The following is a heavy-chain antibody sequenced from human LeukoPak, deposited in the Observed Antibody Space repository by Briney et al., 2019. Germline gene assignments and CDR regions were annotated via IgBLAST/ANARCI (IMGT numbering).Heavy chain of an antibody. CDR1: VFTLSSYA. CDR3: AKARYLIYYFDY. J-gene: IGHJ4*02. D-gene: IGHD3-9*01. Sequence: GGSLRLSCAASVFTLSSYAMSWVRQAPGKGLEWVSAISGSGGSTYYADSVKGRFTISRDNSKNTLYLQMNSLRAEDTAVYYCAKARYLIYYFDYWGQGTLVTVSS. V-gene: IGHV3-23*01. CDR2: ISGSGGST.